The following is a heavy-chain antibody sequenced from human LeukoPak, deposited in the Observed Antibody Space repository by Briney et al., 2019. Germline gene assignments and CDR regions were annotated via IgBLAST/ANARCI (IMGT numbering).Heavy chain of an antibody. V-gene: IGHV4-30-4*08. CDR2: IYYSGST. Sequence: SETLSLTCAVYGGSFSGYYWSWIRQPPGKGLEWIGYIYYSGSTYYNPSLKSRVTISVDTSKNQFSLKLSSVTAADTAVYYCARGEGYYYGMDVWGQGTTVTVSS. CDR1: GGSFSGYY. J-gene: IGHJ6*02. CDR3: ARGEGYYYGMDV. D-gene: IGHD1-26*01.